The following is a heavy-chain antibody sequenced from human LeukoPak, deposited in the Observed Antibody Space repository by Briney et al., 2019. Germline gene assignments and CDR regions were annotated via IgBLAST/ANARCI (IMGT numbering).Heavy chain of an antibody. J-gene: IGHJ4*02. Sequence: PSETLSLTCAVYGGSFSGYYWSWIRQPPGKGLEWIGEINHSGSTNYNPSLKSRVTISVDTSKNQFSLKLSSVTAADTAVYYCARSAWHIIMARGVLGYWGQGTLVTVSS. CDR2: INHSGST. V-gene: IGHV4-34*01. D-gene: IGHD3-10*01. CDR3: ARSAWHIIMARGVLGY. CDR1: GGSFSGYY.